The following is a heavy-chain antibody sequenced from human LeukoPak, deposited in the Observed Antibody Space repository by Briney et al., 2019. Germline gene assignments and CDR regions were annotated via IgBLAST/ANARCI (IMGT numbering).Heavy chain of an antibody. CDR1: GGSFGGYY. Sequence: SETLSLTCAVYGGSFGGYYWSWIRQPPGKGLEWIGYIYYSGSTNYNPSLKSRVTISVDTSKNQFSLKLSSVTAADTAVYYCAREPSGSLYCYGMDVWGQGTTVTVSS. V-gene: IGHV4-59*01. D-gene: IGHD1-26*01. CDR3: AREPSGSLYCYGMDV. J-gene: IGHJ6*02. CDR2: IYYSGST.